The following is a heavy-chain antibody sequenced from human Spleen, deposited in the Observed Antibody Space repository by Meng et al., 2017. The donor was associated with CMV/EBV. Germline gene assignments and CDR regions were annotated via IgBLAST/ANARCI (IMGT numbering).Heavy chain of an antibody. CDR3: ARAGVWGRHHWFDP. Sequence: SGPTLVKPTETLTLTCTVSGFSLSNARMGVSWIRQPPGKGLEWIGEINHSGSTNYNPSLKSRVTISVDTSKNQFSLKLSSVTAADTAVYYCARAGVWGRHHWFDPWGQGTLVTVSS. CDR1: GFSLSNARMG. J-gene: IGHJ5*02. D-gene: IGHD3-16*01. V-gene: IGHV4-4*02. CDR2: INHSGST.